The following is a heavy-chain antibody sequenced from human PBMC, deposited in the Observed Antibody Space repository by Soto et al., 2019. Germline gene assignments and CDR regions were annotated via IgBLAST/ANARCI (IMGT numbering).Heavy chain of an antibody. CDR1: GGSISSSSYY. Sequence: SETLSLTCTVSGGSISSSSYYWGWIRQPPGKGLEWIGSIYYSGSTYYNPSLKSRVTISVDTSKNQFSLKLSSVTAADTAVYYCASLGLDIVVVVAAPVDYWGQGTLVTVSS. D-gene: IGHD2-15*01. CDR2: IYYSGST. J-gene: IGHJ4*02. CDR3: ASLGLDIVVVVAAPVDY. V-gene: IGHV4-39*01.